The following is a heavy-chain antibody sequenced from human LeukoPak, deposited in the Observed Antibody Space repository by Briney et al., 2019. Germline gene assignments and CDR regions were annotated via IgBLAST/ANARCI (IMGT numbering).Heavy chain of an antibody. CDR1: GFTFGGYA. CDR3: AKSSLYYYYYGMDV. Sequence: GRSLRLSCAASGFTFGGYAMHWVRQAPGKGLEWVAFLSYDGRIKGYADSVKGRFTVSRDNSKNTLYLQMNSLRAEDTAVYYCAKSSLYYYYYGMDVWGQGTTVTVSS. J-gene: IGHJ6*02. V-gene: IGHV3-30-3*02. CDR2: LSYDGRIK.